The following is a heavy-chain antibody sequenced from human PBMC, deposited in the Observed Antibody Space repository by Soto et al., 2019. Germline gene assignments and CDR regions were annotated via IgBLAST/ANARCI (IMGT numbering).Heavy chain of an antibody. CDR3: ARLGGFYQAFDS. CDR1: GGSLSSGAYY. CDR2: IYHSGST. V-gene: IGHV4-30-2*01. Sequence: SETLSLTCTVSGGSLSSGAYYWSWIRQHPGKGLEWIGYIYHSGSTYYNPSLKSRVTISVDRSKNQFSLKLTSVTAADTAVYYCARLGGFYQAFDSWGQGTLVTVSS. D-gene: IGHD3-22*01. J-gene: IGHJ4*02.